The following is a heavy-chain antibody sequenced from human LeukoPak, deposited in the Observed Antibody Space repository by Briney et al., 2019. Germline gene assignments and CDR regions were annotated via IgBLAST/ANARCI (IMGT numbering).Heavy chain of an antibody. Sequence: PGGSLRLSCAASGFTFSSYSMNWVRQAPGMGLEWVSSISSSSSYIYYADSVKGRFTISRDNAKNSLYLQMNSLRAEDTAVYYCARGLNCSSTSCYSGYGMDVWGQGTTVTVSS. CDR3: ARGLNCSSTSCYSGYGMDV. CDR1: GFTFSSYS. V-gene: IGHV3-21*01. CDR2: ISSSSSYI. J-gene: IGHJ6*02. D-gene: IGHD2-2*01.